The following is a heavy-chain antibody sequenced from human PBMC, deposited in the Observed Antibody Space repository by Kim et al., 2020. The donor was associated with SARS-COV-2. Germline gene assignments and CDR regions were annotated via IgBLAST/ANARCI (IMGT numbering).Heavy chain of an antibody. CDR3: STADRSILDY. V-gene: IGHV3-15*01. CDR2: IKSNSAGGPT. Sequence: GGSLRLSCAASGFTFSNGWMSWVRRAPGRGLEWVGRIKSNSAGGPTDFAAPVKGRFAISRDDSKNTFYLLMNSLKTEDTAVYYCSTADRSILDYWGQGALVTVSS. J-gene: IGHJ4*02. CDR1: GFTFSNGW. D-gene: IGHD2-15*01.